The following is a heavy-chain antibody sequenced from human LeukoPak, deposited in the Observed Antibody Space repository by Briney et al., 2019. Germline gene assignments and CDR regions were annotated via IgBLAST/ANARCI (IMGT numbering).Heavy chain of an antibody. Sequence: SETLSLTCTVSGGSISSYYWSWIRQPPGKGLEWIGYIYYSGSTNYNPSLKSRVTISVDTSKNQFSLKLSSVTAADTAVYYCAREYSSSWGGRVWFDPWGQGTLVTVSS. CDR2: IYYSGST. CDR1: GGSISSYY. J-gene: IGHJ5*02. D-gene: IGHD6-13*01. CDR3: AREYSSSWGGRVWFDP. V-gene: IGHV4-59*01.